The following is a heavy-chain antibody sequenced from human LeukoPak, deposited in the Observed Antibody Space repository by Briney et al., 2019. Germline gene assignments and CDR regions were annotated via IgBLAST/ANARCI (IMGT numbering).Heavy chain of an antibody. V-gene: IGHV4-30-4*08. CDR2: IYYSGST. CDR3: ARGLQLWLPSYYYYMDV. CDR1: GGSISSGDYY. Sequence: SQTLSLTCTVSGGSISSGDYYWSWIRQPPGKGLEWIGYIYYSGSTYYNPSLKGRVTISVDTSKNQFSLKLSSVTAADTAVYYCARGLQLWLPSYYYYMDVWGKGTTVTVSS. D-gene: IGHD5-18*01. J-gene: IGHJ6*03.